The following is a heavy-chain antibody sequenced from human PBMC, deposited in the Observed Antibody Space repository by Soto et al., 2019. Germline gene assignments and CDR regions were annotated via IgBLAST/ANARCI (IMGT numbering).Heavy chain of an antibody. V-gene: IGHV1-69*04. J-gene: IGHJ4*02. CDR2: IIPSPART. CDR3: ARDQVGASSFDY. Sequence: SVKVSCKASGGTFSNSPIGWVRQIPGQGPEWMGRIIPSPARTIYSRKFRGRVTLTADKSTQTVYMTLSSLTTEDSGVYYCARDQVGASSFDYWGQGTRVTVS. CDR1: GGTFSNSP. D-gene: IGHD1-26*01.